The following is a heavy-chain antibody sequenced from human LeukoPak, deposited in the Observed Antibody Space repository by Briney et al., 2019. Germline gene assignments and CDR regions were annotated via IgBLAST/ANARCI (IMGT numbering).Heavy chain of an antibody. J-gene: IGHJ4*02. D-gene: IGHD3-3*01. CDR1: GYSFTSYW. CDR3: ARTRMEGYYDFWSGYYYFDY. Sequence: GESLKISCKGSGYSFTSYWIGWVRQMPGKGLEWMGIICPGDSDTRYSPSFQGQVTISADKSISTAYLQWSSLKASDTAMYYCARTRMEGYYDFWSGYYYFDYWGQGTLVTVSS. V-gene: IGHV5-51*01. CDR2: ICPGDSDT.